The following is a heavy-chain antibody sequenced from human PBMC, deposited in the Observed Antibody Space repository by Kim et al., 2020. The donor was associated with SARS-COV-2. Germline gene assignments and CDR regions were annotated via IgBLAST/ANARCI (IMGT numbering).Heavy chain of an antibody. CDR2: VYSSGST. J-gene: IGHJ4*02. D-gene: IGHD6-19*01. CDR3: ARCRRSGLYYIDF. V-gene: IGHV4-39*01. Sequence: SETLSLTCTVSGDSISTSSDYWGWIRQPPGKGLEWIGSVYSSGSTYYNPSLKSRVTVSVDTSKSQFSLRLTSVTTTDTAVYYCARCRRSGLYYIDFWGQATQVTVSS. CDR1: GDSISTSSDY.